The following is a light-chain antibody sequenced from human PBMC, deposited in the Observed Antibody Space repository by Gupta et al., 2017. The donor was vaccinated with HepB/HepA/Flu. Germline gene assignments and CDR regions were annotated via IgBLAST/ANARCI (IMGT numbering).Light chain of an antibody. J-gene: IGLJ7*01. V-gene: IGLV1-44*01. CDR2: SNN. CDR1: SSNIGSNT. Sequence: QSVLTQPPSASGTPGQRVTISCSGSSSNIGSNTVNWYQQLPGTAPKLLIYSNNQRPSGVPDRFSGSKSGTSASLAISGLQAEDEADYYCAAGDDSLNAAVFGGGTKLTVL. CDR3: AAGDDSLNAAV.